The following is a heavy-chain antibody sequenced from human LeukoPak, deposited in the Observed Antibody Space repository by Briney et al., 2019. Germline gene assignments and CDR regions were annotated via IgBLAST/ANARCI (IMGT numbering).Heavy chain of an antibody. D-gene: IGHD2-2*01. V-gene: IGHV4-59*08. Sequence: PSETLPLTCTVSGGSISSYYWSWIRQPPGKGLEWIGYIYYSGSTNYNPSLKSRVTISVDTSKNQFSLKLSSVTAADPAVYYCARAIVVVPAAFDAFDIWGQGTMVTVSS. CDR1: GGSISSYY. CDR3: ARAIVVVPAAFDAFDI. J-gene: IGHJ3*02. CDR2: IYYSGST.